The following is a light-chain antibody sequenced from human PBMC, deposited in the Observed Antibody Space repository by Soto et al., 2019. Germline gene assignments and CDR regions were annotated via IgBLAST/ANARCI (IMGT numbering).Light chain of an antibody. CDR3: CSYAGSSTFFYV. J-gene: IGLJ1*01. Sequence: QSVLTHPASVSGSPGQSITISCTGTSSDVGSYNLVSWYQQHPGKAPKLMIYEGSKRPSGVSNRSSGSKSGNTASLTISGLQPEDEADYYCCSYAGSSTFFYVLGTGTKVTVL. CDR2: EGS. CDR1: SSDVGSYNL. V-gene: IGLV2-23*03.